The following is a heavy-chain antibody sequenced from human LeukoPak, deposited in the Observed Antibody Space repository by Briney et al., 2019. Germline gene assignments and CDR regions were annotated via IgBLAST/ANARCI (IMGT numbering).Heavy chain of an antibody. J-gene: IGHJ6*03. V-gene: IGHV3-48*01. CDR2: ISSSSSTI. D-gene: IGHD2-2*01. Sequence: AGGSLRLSCAASGFTFSSYSMNWVRQAPGKGLEWVSYISSSSSTIYYADSVKGRFTISRDNAKNSLYLQMNSLRAEDTAVYYCATYCSSTSCPRYYYYYYMDVWGKGTTVTVSS. CDR3: ATYCSSTSCPRYYYYYYMDV. CDR1: GFTFSSYS.